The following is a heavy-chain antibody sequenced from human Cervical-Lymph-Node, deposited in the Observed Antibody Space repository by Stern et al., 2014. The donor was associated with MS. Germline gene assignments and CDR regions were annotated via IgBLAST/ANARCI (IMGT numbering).Heavy chain of an antibody. CDR1: GFTFNKYA. V-gene: IGHV3-23*04. CDR2: ISGSGSSI. Sequence: EVQLVESGGDLVQPGGSLRLSCAASGFTFNKYAMNWVRQAPGKGLEWVSTISGSGSSIYYADSVKGRFTTSRDNPENTLYLQMHSLRAEDTAIYYCAKQYFDSSGYSYYYGMDVWGQGTTVTVSS. CDR3: AKQYFDSSGYSYYYGMDV. D-gene: IGHD3-22*01. J-gene: IGHJ6*02.